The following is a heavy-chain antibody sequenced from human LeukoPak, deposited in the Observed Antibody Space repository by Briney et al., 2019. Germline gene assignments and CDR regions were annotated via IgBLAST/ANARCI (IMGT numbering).Heavy chain of an antibody. Sequence: SETLSLTCAVYGGSFSGYYWSWIRQPPGKGLECIWEINRSGGTTYNPSLTRRVTISVDTSKNQVVLKLSSGTAADTAVYYCARGLVAAADYWGQGTLVT. CDR2: INRSGGT. D-gene: IGHD6-25*01. V-gene: IGHV4-34*01. CDR1: GGSFSGYY. J-gene: IGHJ4*02. CDR3: ARGLVAAADY.